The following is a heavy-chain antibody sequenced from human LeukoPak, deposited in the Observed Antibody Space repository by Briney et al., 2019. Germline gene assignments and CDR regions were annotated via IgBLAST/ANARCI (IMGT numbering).Heavy chain of an antibody. V-gene: IGHV4-4*07. D-gene: IGHD3-10*01. J-gene: IGHJ4*02. CDR1: GGSISGYY. Sequence: SETLSLTCTVSGGSISGYYWSWIRQPAGKGLEWIGRIYTSGSTNYNPSLKGRVTMSVYTSKNQFSLKLSSVTAADTAVYYCARGSGYYGSGSYSLMYWGQGTLVTVPS. CDR3: ARGSGYYGSGSYSLMY. CDR2: IYTSGST.